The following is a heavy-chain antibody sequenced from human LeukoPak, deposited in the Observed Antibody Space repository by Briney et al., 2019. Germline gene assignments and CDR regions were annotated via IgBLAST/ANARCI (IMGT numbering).Heavy chain of an antibody. V-gene: IGHV4-38-2*02. CDR1: GFTFSSYS. D-gene: IGHD3-22*01. CDR2: IFHSGDT. Sequence: KAGGSLRLSCAASGFTFSSYSMNWVRQAPGKGLEWIASIFHSGDTYYNPSLKSRLTISVDTSKNQFSLKLTSLTAADTAVYYCAREGSSYDSSTNDAFDIWGQGTMVTVSS. CDR3: AREGSSYDSSTNDAFDI. J-gene: IGHJ3*02.